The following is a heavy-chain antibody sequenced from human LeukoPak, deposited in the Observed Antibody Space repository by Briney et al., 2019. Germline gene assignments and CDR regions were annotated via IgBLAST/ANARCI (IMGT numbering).Heavy chain of an antibody. CDR1: GYSISSGYY. CDR3: AREGGAYTSADY. J-gene: IGHJ4*02. D-gene: IGHD1-26*01. Sequence: SETLSLTCTVSGYSISSGYYWGWIRQPPGKGLEWIGSIYHSGSTYYTPSLKSRVTISVDTSKNQFSVKLSSVTAADTAVYYCAREGGAYTSADYWGQGTLVTVSS. CDR2: IYHSGST. V-gene: IGHV4-38-2*02.